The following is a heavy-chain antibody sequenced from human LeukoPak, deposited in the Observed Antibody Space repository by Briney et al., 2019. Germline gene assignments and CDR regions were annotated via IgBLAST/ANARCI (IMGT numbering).Heavy chain of an antibody. Sequence: GRSLRLSCAASGFTFSSYAMHWVRQAPGKGLEWVAVISYDGSNKYYADSVKGRFTISRDNSKNTLYLQMNSLRAEDTAVYYCARADTSWDPSDAFDIWGQGTMVTVSS. CDR2: ISYDGSNK. V-gene: IGHV3-30-3*01. CDR1: GFTFSSYA. CDR3: ARADTSWDPSDAFDI. D-gene: IGHD2-2*01. J-gene: IGHJ3*02.